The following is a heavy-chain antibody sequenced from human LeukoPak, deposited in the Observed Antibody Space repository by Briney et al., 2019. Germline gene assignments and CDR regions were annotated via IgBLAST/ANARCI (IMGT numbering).Heavy chain of an antibody. V-gene: IGHV1-69*05. CDR3: ARDGGATMVRGVATYDS. J-gene: IGHJ4*02. Sequence: SVKVSCKASGGTFSSYAISWVRQAPGQGLEWMGGIIPIFGTANYAQKFQGRVTITTDESTSTAYMELSSLRSEDTAVYYCARDGGATMVRGVATYDSWGQGTLVTVSS. D-gene: IGHD3-10*01. CDR2: IIPIFGTA. CDR1: GGTFSSYA.